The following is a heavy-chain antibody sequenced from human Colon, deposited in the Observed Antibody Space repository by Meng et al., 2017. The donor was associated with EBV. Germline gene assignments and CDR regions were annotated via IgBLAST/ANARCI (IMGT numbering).Heavy chain of an antibody. D-gene: IGHD3-16*01. J-gene: IGHJ4*02. CDR1: GCLFSSYD. V-gene: IGHV3-30*18. CDR2: TSFDGSNK. Sequence: QVQLVVPGGGVLQPGRSLRLSGAASGCLFSSYDMHWVRQAPGKGLEWVALTSFDGSNKYYADSVKGRFTISRDNSQSTLYLQMSSLRAEDTAVYYCAKSLVDPWELLFGRSNFDYWGQGTQVTVSS. CDR3: AKSLVDPWELLFGRSNFDY.